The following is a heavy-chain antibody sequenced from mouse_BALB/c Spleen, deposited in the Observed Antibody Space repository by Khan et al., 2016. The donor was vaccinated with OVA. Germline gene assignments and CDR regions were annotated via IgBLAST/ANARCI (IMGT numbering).Heavy chain of an antibody. Sequence: QMQLEESGPGLVAPSQSLSITCTVSGFSLTGYGVNWVRQPPGKGLEWLGMIWGDGSTDYNSALKSRLGISKDNSKSQVFLKMNSLQTDDTARYYCARELRLGGFAYWGQGTLVTVSA. V-gene: IGHV2-6-7*01. CDR2: IWGDGST. D-gene: IGHD1-2*01. J-gene: IGHJ3*01. CDR1: GFSLTGYG. CDR3: ARELRLGGFAY.